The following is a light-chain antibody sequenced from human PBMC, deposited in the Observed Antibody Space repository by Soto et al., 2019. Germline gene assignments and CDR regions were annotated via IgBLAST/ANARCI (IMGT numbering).Light chain of an antibody. CDR3: QQSYSTPQYT. CDR1: QSISSN. V-gene: IGKV1-39*01. J-gene: IGKJ2*01. Sequence: DIPMTQSRSSLYASVGDRDTITCRASQSISSNLNWDQQKPGKAPKLLIYAASSLQSGVPARFSGSGSVTVFTLTISSLQPEDFATYYFQQSYSTPQYTFGQGTKLEIK. CDR2: AAS.